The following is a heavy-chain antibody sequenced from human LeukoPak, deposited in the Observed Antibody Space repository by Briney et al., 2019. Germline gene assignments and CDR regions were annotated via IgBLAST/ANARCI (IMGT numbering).Heavy chain of an antibody. Sequence: PGGSLRLSCAASGFTFSSYWMSWVRQAPGKGLEWVANIKQDGSEKYYVDSVKGRSTISRDNAKNSLYLQMNSLRAEDTAVYYCARDAYTAMVVQYYYGMDVWGQGTTVTVSS. CDR3: ARDAYTAMVVQYYYGMDV. D-gene: IGHD5-18*01. CDR1: GFTFSSYW. CDR2: IKQDGSEK. J-gene: IGHJ6*02. V-gene: IGHV3-7*01.